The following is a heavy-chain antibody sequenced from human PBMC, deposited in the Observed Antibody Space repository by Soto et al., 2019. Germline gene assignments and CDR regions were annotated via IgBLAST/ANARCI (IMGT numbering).Heavy chain of an antibody. D-gene: IGHD2-2*01. CDR3: ASLTSWSQEYYYGMDV. CDR2: MRSKGYGGTT. CDR1: VFTFGDFG. V-gene: IGHV3-49*03. J-gene: IGHJ6*02. Sequence: LRLSCTGSVFTFGDFGMSWFRQAPGPGLEWLSFMRSKGYGGTTESAASVRGRFITSRDDSKSIAYLQINSLKTEDTAVYYCASLTSWSQEYYYGMDVWGQGTTVTVSS.